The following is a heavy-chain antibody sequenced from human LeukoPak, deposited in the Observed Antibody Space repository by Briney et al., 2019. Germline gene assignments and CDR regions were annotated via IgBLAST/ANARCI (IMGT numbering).Heavy chain of an antibody. Sequence: PGGSLRLSCAASGFTVSSNYMNWVRQAPGKGLEWVSLIYSGGSTHYADSVKGRFTFSRDNSKNTLYLQMNSLRAEDTAVYYGARGGDSSYYGDYWGQGTLVTVSS. D-gene: IGHD3-22*01. V-gene: IGHV3-66*01. CDR3: ARGGDSSYYGDY. CDR1: GFTVSSNY. CDR2: IYSGGST. J-gene: IGHJ4*02.